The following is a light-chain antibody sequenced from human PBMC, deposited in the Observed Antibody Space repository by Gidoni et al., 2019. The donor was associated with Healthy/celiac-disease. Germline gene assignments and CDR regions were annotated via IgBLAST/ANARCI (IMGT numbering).Light chain of an antibody. Sequence: EIVLTQSPGTLSLSPGESATLSCRASQSVSSSYLAWYQQKPVQAPRLIIYGESSRATGIPDRCSGSGSGTDFTLTISRLQPEDFAVYYCQQYGSSPPWTFGQGTKVEIK. J-gene: IGKJ1*01. CDR2: GES. CDR1: QSVSSSY. CDR3: QQYGSSPPWT. V-gene: IGKV3-20*01.